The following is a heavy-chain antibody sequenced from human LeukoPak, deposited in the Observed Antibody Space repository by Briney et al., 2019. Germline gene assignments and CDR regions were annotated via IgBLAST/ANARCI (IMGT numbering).Heavy chain of an antibody. CDR1: GFTFSGYS. V-gene: IGHV3-21*01. Sequence: GGSLRLSCAASGFTFSGYSMNWVRQAPGKGLEGVSSISSSSSYIYYADSVKGRFTISRDNAKNSLYLQMNSLRAEDTAVYYCATGRDCSGGSCYSVYWGQGTLVTVSS. J-gene: IGHJ4*02. CDR3: ATGRDCSGGSCYSVY. D-gene: IGHD2-15*01. CDR2: ISSSSSYI.